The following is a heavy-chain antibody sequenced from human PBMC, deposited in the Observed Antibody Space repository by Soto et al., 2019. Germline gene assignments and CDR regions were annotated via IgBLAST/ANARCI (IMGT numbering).Heavy chain of an antibody. CDR2: ISSSSSTI. CDR1: GFTISGCS. J-gene: IGHJ5*02. Sequence: GGSLRLSCEASGFTISGCSMNWVRQAPGKGLEWVSYISSSSSTIYYADSVKGRFTISRDNAKNSLYLQMNSLRAEDTAVYYCARHPERIAQIGWFDPWGQGTLVTVSS. CDR3: ARHPERIAQIGWFDP. V-gene: IGHV3-48*01. D-gene: IGHD6-13*01.